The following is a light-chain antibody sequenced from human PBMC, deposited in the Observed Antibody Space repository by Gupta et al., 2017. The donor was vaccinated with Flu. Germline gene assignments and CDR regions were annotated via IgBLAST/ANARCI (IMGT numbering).Light chain of an antibody. CDR1: NIGGKN. CDR2: RDR. Sequence: SYEVTQALSVSVALGQTARITCGGNNIGGKNVHWYQQKPAQPPVVVFYRDRNRPSGTPGRFSVSNSGNTATLTISRAEDGDEADYYCQEWDNRAAWVFGGGTKLTVL. J-gene: IGLJ3*02. V-gene: IGLV3-9*01. CDR3: QEWDNRAAWV.